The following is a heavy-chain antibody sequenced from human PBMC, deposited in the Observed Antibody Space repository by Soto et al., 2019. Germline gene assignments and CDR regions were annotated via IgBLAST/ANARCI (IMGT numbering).Heavy chain of an antibody. J-gene: IGHJ6*02. CDR1: GGSFSGYY. V-gene: IGHV4-34*01. D-gene: IGHD2-2*02. CDR2: INHSGST. CDR3: ARVRGGYCSSTSCYTSSYYYYGMDV. Sequence: SETLSLTCAVYGGSFSGYYWSWIRQPPGKGLEWIGEINHSGSTNYNPSLKSRVTISVDTSKNQFSLKLSSVTAADTAVYYCARVRGGYCSSTSCYTSSYYYYGMDVWGQGTTVTVSS.